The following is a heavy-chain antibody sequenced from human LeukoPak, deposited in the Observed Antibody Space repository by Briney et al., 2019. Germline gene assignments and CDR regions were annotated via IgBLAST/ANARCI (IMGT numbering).Heavy chain of an antibody. CDR3: AKGDCSSTSCYAPADY. J-gene: IGHJ4*02. Sequence: GGSLRLSCAASGFTFRSYAMSWVRQAPGKGLEWVSAISGNGGGTYYADSVKGRFTISRDNSKNTLYLQMNSLRAGDTAVYYCAKGDCSSTSCYAPADYWGQGTLATVSS. D-gene: IGHD2-2*01. CDR1: GFTFRSYA. V-gene: IGHV3-23*01. CDR2: ISGNGGGT.